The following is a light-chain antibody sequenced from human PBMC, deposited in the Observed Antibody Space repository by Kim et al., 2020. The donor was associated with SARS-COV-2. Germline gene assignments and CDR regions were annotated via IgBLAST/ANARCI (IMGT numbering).Light chain of an antibody. CDR2: GTS. CDR3: QEYDRPPYT. V-gene: IGKV3-20*01. J-gene: IGKJ2*01. Sequence: LSPGERATLSCRASQSIAPTHLAWFQQKPGQAPRLLIYGTSSRATGIPDRFSASESGTDFTLTISRLEPEDVAVYFCQEYDRPPYTFGQGTKLEI. CDR1: QSIAPTH.